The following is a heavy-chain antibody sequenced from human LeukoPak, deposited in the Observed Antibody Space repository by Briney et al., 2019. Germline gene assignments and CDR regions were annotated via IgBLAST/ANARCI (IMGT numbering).Heavy chain of an antibody. Sequence: PGGSLRLSCAASGITFHRCVMHWVRQAPGEGLEWVARISHDGTIKNYADSVKGRFTISRDNSRDTLFLQMNSLRAEDTAVYYCAKASPTVTSPIDYWGQGTLVTVSS. D-gene: IGHD4-17*01. J-gene: IGHJ4*02. CDR3: AKASPTVTSPIDY. CDR1: GITFHRCV. CDR2: ISHDGTIK. V-gene: IGHV3-30*18.